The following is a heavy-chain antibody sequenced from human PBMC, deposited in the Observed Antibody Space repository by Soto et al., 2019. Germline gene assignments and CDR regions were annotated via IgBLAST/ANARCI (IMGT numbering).Heavy chain of an antibody. V-gene: IGHV1-8*01. J-gene: IGHJ3*02. CDR1: AYTFTSYD. D-gene: IGHD2-15*01. CDR2: MNPNSGNT. CDR3: ATGSASSPSDAFDI. Sequence: ASVKVSCKASAYTFTSYDINWVRQATGQGLEWMGWMNPNSGNTGYAQKFQGRVTMTRNTSINTAYMELSSLSSEDTAVYYCATGSASSPSDAFDIWDRGTVVTVSS.